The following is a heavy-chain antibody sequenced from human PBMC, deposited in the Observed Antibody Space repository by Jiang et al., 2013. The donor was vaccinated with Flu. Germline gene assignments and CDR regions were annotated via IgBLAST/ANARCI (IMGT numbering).Heavy chain of an antibody. J-gene: IGHJ5*02. D-gene: IGHD6-6*01. Sequence: YDGSNKYYADSVKGRFTISRDNSKNTLYLQMNSLRAEDTAVYYCARDSIAARPVRNSPNWFDPWGQGTLVTVSS. V-gene: IGHV3-30*01. CDR3: ARDSIAARPVRNSPNWFDP. CDR2: YDGSNK.